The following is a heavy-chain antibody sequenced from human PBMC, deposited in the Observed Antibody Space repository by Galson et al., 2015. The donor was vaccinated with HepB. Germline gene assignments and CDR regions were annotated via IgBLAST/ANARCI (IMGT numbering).Heavy chain of an antibody. Sequence: SLRLSCAASGFSFSDYYMSWLRQAPGKGLEWVSYISSTSSYTKYADSVKGRFAISRYNAKNSLYLQMNSLRAGDTAVYYCARDRGPRSYGDYEYFDLWGRGTLVTVSS. V-gene: IGHV3-11*05. CDR1: GFSFSDYY. CDR2: ISSTSSYT. D-gene: IGHD4-17*01. CDR3: ARDRGPRSYGDYEYFDL. J-gene: IGHJ2*01.